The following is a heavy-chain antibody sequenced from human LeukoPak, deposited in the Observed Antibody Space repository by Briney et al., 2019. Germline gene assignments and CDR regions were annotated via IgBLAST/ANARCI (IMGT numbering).Heavy chain of an antibody. CDR2: ISYDGSNK. D-gene: IGHD3-9*01. CDR1: GFTFSSYA. J-gene: IGHJ2*01. V-gene: IGHV3-30-3*01. Sequence: PGGSLRLSCAASGFTFSSYAMHWVRQAPGKGLEWVAVISYDGSNKYYADSVKGRFTISRDNSKNTLYLQMNSLRAEDTAVYYCARERRGYYDILTGPIWYFDLWGRGTLVTVSS. CDR3: ARERRGYYDILTGPIWYFDL.